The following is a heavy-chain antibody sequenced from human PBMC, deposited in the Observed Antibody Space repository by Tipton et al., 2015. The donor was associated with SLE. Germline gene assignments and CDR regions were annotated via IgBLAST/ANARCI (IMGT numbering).Heavy chain of an antibody. CDR3: ARAIGVNYFNF. CDR1: GGSISSYY. V-gene: IGHV4-59*01. CDR2: IYYSGST. J-gene: IGHJ4*02. Sequence: LRLSCTVSGGSISSYYWSWIRQPPRKGLEWIGYIYYSGSTNYNPSLKSRVTISVDTSKNQFSLKLSSVTAADTAVYYCARAIGVNYFNFWGQGILVNVSP. D-gene: IGHD3-16*01.